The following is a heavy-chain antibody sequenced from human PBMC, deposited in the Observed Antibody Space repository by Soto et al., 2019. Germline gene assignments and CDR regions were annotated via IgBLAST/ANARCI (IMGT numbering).Heavy chain of an antibody. CDR3: ARVFPGRSWRSGLNYGSFLHYGMDL. CDR2: IIPIFGTA. Sequence: SVKVSCKASGGTSSSYAISWVRQAPGQGLEWMGGIIPIFGTANYAQKFQGRVTITADESTSTAYMELSSLRSEDTAVYYCARVFPGRSWRSGLNYGSFLHYGMDLWGQGTTVTVSS. V-gene: IGHV1-69*13. CDR1: GGTSSSYA. D-gene: IGHD4-17*01. J-gene: IGHJ6*02.